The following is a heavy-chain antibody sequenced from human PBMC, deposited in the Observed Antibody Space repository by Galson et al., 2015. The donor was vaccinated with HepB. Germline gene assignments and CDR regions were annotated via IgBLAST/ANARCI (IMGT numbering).Heavy chain of an antibody. CDR2: IYTSGST. J-gene: IGHJ6*03. D-gene: IGHD6-6*01. CDR3: ARIPEDRAAARQGARDFYMDV. Sequence: TLSLTCTVSGGSISSGRYYWSWIRQPAGKGLEWIGRIYTSGSTNYNPSLKSRVTMSLDTSRNQFSLRLSSVTAADTAVFYCARIPEDRAAARQGARDFYMDVWGKGTTVTVSS. CDR1: GGSISSGRYY. V-gene: IGHV4-61*02.